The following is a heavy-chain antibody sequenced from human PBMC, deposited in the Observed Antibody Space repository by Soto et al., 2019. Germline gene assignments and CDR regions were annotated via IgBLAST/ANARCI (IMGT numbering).Heavy chain of an antibody. J-gene: IGHJ4*02. D-gene: IGHD1-26*01. Sequence: ASVKVSCKASGYTFTGYYMHWVRQAPGQGLEWMGWINPNSGGTNYAQKFQGRVTMTRDTSISTAYMGLSRLRSDDTAVYYCARDRYYSGSYGSWGQGTLVTVSS. V-gene: IGHV1-2*02. CDR3: ARDRYYSGSYGS. CDR2: INPNSGGT. CDR1: GYTFTGYY.